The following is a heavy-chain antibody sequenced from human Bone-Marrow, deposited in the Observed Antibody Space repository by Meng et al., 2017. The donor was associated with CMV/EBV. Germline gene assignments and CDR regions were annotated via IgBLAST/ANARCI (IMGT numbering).Heavy chain of an antibody. D-gene: IGHD3-10*01. V-gene: IGHV1-18*01. J-gene: IGHJ6*02. CDR3: ARDGAYYYGSGSYHYYYYGMDV. CDR1: GYTFTSYG. CDR2: ISAYNGNT. Sequence: ASVKVSCKASGYTFTSYGISWVRQAPGQGLEWMGWISAYNGNTNYAQKFQGRVTMTRDTSISTAYMELSRLRSDDTAVYYCARDGAYYYGSGSYHYYYYGMDVWGQGTTVTVSS.